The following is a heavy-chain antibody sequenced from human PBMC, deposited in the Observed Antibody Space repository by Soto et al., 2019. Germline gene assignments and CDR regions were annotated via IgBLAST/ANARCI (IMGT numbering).Heavy chain of an antibody. CDR1: GFTFRNHG. CDR3: ARDIAARRVDL. V-gene: IGHV3-33*01. CDR2: IWYDGSNA. Sequence: QVQLVESGGGVVQPGRSLRLSCAASGFTFRNHGMHWVRQAPGKGLEWVAVIWYDGSNAYYADSVKGRFTISRDNSRNSLYLQMNSLRAEDTAVYYCARDIAARRVDLWGQGTLVTVSS. J-gene: IGHJ5*02. D-gene: IGHD6-6*01.